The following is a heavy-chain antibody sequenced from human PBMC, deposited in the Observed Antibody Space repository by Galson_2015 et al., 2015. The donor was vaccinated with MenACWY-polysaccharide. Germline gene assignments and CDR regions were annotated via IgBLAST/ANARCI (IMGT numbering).Heavy chain of an antibody. V-gene: IGHV3-23*01. D-gene: IGHD3-10*01. CDR1: GFTFSKSV. J-gene: IGHJ5*02. CDR3: AKDSSVYRGPLNTNGADP. CDR2: ISGDGADT. Sequence: SLRLSCAASGFTFSKSVMNWVRQAPGEGLEWVSVISGDGADTDYADSVKGRFTISRDNSKNTLYLQMNSLTAEDTAVYYCAKDSSVYRGPLNTNGADPWGQGTLVTVSS.